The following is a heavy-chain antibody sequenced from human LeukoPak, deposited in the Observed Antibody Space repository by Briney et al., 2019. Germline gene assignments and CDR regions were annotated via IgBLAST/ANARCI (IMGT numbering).Heavy chain of an antibody. CDR2: ISSSSDYI. V-gene: IGHV3-21*04. D-gene: IGHD3-22*01. Sequence: PGGSLRLSCAASGFPFSSYSMNWVRQAPGKGLEWVSSISSSSDYIHYADSMKGRLTISRDNAKNSLYLQMNSLRAEDTAIYYCARGVAYYYDFSGYGSWFDPWGQGTLVTVSS. J-gene: IGHJ5*02. CDR1: GFPFSSYS. CDR3: ARGVAYYYDFSGYGSWFDP.